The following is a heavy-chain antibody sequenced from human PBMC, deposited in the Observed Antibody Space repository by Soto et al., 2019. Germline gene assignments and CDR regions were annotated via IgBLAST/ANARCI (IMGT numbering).Heavy chain of an antibody. Sequence: QVQLMQSGAEVKNPGSSVKVSCTASGDTFSNYAISWVRQAPGQGLEWMGGIMSIFGTPNYAQKFQGRVTITADESTSTAYRELSGLRAEDTAMYYCATTMGPGISVAGDYQYYYGVDVWGQGTTVTVSS. CDR3: ATTMGPGISVAGDYQYYYGVDV. V-gene: IGHV1-69*01. D-gene: IGHD6-19*01. CDR2: IMSIFGTP. J-gene: IGHJ6*02. CDR1: GDTFSNYA.